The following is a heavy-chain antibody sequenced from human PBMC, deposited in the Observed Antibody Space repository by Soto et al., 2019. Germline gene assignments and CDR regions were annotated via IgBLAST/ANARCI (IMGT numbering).Heavy chain of an antibody. CDR2: INPNNGST. CDR3: ARGPFDY. Sequence: ASVKVSCKASGYTFTGYYMHWVRQAPGQGLEWMGWINPNNGSTNYAQKFQGRVTMTTDTSTSTAYMELRSLRSDDTAVYYCARGPFDYWGQGTLVTVSS. J-gene: IGHJ4*02. CDR1: GYTFTGYY. V-gene: IGHV1-2*02.